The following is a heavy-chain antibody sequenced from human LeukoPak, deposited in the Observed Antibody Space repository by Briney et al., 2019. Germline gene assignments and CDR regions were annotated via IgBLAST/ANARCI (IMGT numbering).Heavy chain of an antibody. D-gene: IGHD3-10*01. J-gene: IGHJ4*02. CDR3: ARGGSGSYLDY. Sequence: SQTLSLTCAVSGGSISSGGYSWSWLRQPPGKGLEWIGYIYHSGSTYCNPSLKSRVTISVDRSKNQFSLKLSSVTAADTAVYYCARGGSGSYLDYWGQGTLVTVSS. CDR1: GGSISSGGYS. CDR2: IYHSGST. V-gene: IGHV4-30-2*01.